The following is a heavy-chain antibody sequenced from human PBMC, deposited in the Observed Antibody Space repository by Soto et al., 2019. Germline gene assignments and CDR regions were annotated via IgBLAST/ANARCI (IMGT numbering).Heavy chain of an antibody. CDR2: INPNSGGT. CDR1: GYTFTGYY. CDR3: ARVSSSWNNWFDP. D-gene: IGHD6-13*01. J-gene: IGHJ5*02. Sequence: ASVKVSCKASGYTFTGYYMHWVRQAPGQGLEWMGWINPNSGGTNYAQKFQGWVTMTRDTSISTAYMELSRLRSDDTAVYYCARVSSSWNNWFDPWGQGTLVTVS. V-gene: IGHV1-2*04.